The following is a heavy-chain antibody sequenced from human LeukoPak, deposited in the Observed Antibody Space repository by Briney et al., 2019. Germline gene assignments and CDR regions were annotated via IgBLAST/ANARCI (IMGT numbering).Heavy chain of an antibody. Sequence: SETLSLTCTVSGGSISSGDYYWSWIRQPPGKGLEWIGYIYYSGSTYYNPSLKSRVTISVDTSKNQFSLKLSSVTAADTAVYYCARVSLLPYYYDSSGYSGFDYWGQGTLVTVSS. J-gene: IGHJ4*02. CDR2: IYYSGST. CDR3: ARVSLLPYYYDSSGYSGFDY. CDR1: GGSISSGDYY. V-gene: IGHV4-30-4*08. D-gene: IGHD3-22*01.